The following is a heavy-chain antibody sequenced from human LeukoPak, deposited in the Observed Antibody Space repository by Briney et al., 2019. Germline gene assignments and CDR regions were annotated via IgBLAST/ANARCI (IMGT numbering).Heavy chain of an antibody. CDR1: GFTFSSYW. CDR3: ARDFMRVAGTYDY. V-gene: IGHV3-7*01. Sequence: GGSLRLSCAASGFTFSSYWMSWVRQAPGKGLEWVTNIKQDGSEKYYVDSVKGRFTISRDNAKNSLYLQMNSLRAEDTAVYYCARDFMRVAGTYDYWGQGTLVTVSS. J-gene: IGHJ4*02. D-gene: IGHD6-19*01. CDR2: IKQDGSEK.